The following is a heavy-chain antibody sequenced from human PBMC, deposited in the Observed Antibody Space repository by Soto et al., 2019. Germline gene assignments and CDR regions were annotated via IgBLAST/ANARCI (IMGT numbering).Heavy chain of an antibody. CDR2: IYHSGST. V-gene: IGHV4-4*02. D-gene: IGHD6-13*01. Sequence: GTLSLTCAVSGGSISSSNWWSWVRQPPGKGLEWIGEIYHSGSTNYNPSLKSRVTISVDKSKNQFSLKLSSVTAADTAVYYCARVRGLAAQNSSSGMSFDIWGQGTMVTVSS. J-gene: IGHJ3*02. CDR3: ARVRGLAAQNSSSGMSFDI. CDR1: GGSISSSNW.